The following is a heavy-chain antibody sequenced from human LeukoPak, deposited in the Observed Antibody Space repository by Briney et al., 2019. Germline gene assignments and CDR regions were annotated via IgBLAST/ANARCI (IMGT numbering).Heavy chain of an antibody. J-gene: IGHJ4*02. Sequence: SGPTLVNPTQTLTLTCTFSGFLLSTSGMCVSWIRQPPGKALEWLSRIDWDDDKYYSTSLETRLTISMGTSKNQVVLTMTTMDPVDTATYYCARTPPVAAAGSFDYWGQGTLVTVSS. CDR1: GFLLSTSGMC. D-gene: IGHD6-13*01. V-gene: IGHV2-70*11. CDR3: ARTPPVAAAGSFDY. CDR2: IDWDDDK.